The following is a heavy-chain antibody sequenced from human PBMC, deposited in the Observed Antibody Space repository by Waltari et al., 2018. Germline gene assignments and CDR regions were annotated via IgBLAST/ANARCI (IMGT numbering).Heavy chain of an antibody. CDR3: AIASGSYSYYFDD. CDR1: GYTFTSYD. V-gene: IGHV1-8*02. D-gene: IGHD1-26*01. Sequence: QVQLVQSGAEVKKPGASVKVSCKASGYTFTSYDINWVRQATGQGLEWMGGRNPNSGNTGYAKKFQGRVTMTRNTSISTAYMELSSLRSEDTAVYYCAIASGSYSYYFDDGGQGTLVTVSS. J-gene: IGHJ4*02. CDR2: RNPNSGNT.